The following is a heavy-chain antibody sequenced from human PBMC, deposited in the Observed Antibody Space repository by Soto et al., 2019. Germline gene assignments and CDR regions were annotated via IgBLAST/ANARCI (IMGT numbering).Heavy chain of an antibody. CDR2: IYWDDDK. CDR3: AHIVVAGLGYYFDY. J-gene: IGHJ4*02. CDR1: GFSLSSTRMA. Sequence: QITLKESGPTLVKPTQTLTLTCIFSGFSLSSTRMAVGWIRQPPGKALEWLALIYWDDDKRYSPFLKSRLTITKDTSKNQVVLTMSNMDPVDTARYYCAHIVVAGLGYYFDYWGQGTLVTVSS. V-gene: IGHV2-5*02. D-gene: IGHD6-19*01.